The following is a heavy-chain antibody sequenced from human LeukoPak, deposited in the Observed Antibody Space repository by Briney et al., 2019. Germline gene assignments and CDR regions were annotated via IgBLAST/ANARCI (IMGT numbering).Heavy chain of an antibody. CDR3: ARDPSSVTLYFFDY. V-gene: IGHV1-2*02. D-gene: IGHD4-11*01. J-gene: IGHJ4*02. CDR2: IDANNGDT. CDR1: GYTFRGNY. Sequence: ASVKISRKASGYTFRGNYIHWLRQAPGQGLEWMGWIDANNGDTKSAQKFQGRVTMSRDTSISTAYMDLSSLSPDDAAVYYCARDPSSVTLYFFDYWGQGTLVTVSS.